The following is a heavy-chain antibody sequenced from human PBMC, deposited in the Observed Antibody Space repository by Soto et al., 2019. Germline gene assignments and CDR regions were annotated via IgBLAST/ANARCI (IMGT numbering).Heavy chain of an antibody. CDR3: AKDQASGQGSFDS. CDR2: ISYDGSIQ. CDR1: GFTFNIYG. J-gene: IGHJ4*02. Sequence: GGSLRLSCAASGFTFNIYGMHWVRQAPDKGLEWVALISYDGSIQYYADSVKGRFTISRDNSKNTLFLQMNSLRADDTAVYYCAKDQASGQGSFDSWGQGTLGTVSS. V-gene: IGHV3-30*18.